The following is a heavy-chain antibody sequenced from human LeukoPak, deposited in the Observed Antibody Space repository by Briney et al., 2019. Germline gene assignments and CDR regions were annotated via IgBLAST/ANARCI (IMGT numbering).Heavy chain of an antibody. J-gene: IGHJ4*02. D-gene: IGHD1-26*01. CDR1: GSNIRGYA. CDR3: AREGRGYYPEH. Sequence: GRSLRLSCAASGSNIRGYAMHWVRQAPGKGLEWVTLISYDGSKKYYVDSVRGRFTISREDSENTLYLQMNGLRPEDTGIYYCAREGRGYYPEHWGQGTLVTVSS. CDR2: ISYDGSKK. V-gene: IGHV3-30*03.